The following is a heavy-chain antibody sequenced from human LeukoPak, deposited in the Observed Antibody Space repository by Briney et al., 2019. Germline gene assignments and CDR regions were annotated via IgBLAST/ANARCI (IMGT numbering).Heavy chain of an antibody. CDR1: GFTFSRYW. Sequence: GGSLRLSCVASGFTFSRYWMNRVRQAPGKGLEWVANINQDGSEKNYVDSVKGRFTISRDNAKNSLYLQMNSLRAEDTAVYYCASDYDSGYWGQGTLVTVSS. V-gene: IGHV3-7*01. CDR3: ASDYDSGY. D-gene: IGHD5-12*01. CDR2: INQDGSEK. J-gene: IGHJ4*02.